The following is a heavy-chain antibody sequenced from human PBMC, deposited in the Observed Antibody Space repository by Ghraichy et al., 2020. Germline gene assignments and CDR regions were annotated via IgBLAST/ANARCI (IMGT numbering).Heavy chain of an antibody. J-gene: IGHJ4*02. CDR2: TYYRAQWFY. V-gene: IGHV6-1*01. Sequence: SETLSLTCVISGESVSSLGASWNWIRQSPSRGLEWLGRTYYRAQWFYEYAVSVQSRITIATDISKNQFSLQLNSVTPADTAVYFCVRGKYNFDSWGQGTLVTVSS. CDR1: GESVSSLGAS. CDR3: VRGKYNFDS. D-gene: IGHD1-1*01.